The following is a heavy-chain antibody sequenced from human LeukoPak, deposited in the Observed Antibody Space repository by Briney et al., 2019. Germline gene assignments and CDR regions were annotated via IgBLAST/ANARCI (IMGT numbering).Heavy chain of an antibody. CDR3: ARESYARGYSYGFDY. CDR1: GFTFSSNY. J-gene: IGHJ4*02. V-gene: IGHV3-53*01. CDR2: IYSGGST. Sequence: PGGSLRLSCAASGFTFSSNYMSWVRQAPGKGLEWVSVIYSGGSTYYSDSAKGRFTISRDKSKNTLYIQMNSLRAEETAVYYCARESYARGYSYGFDYWGQGTLVTVSS. D-gene: IGHD5-18*01.